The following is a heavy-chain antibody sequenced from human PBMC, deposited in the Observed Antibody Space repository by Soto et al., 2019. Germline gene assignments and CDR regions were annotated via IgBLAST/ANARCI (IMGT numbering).Heavy chain of an antibody. J-gene: IGHJ3*02. D-gene: IGHD3-3*01. CDR3: ARDPEHYDFWSGYPHDAFDI. CDR1: GFTFSSYW. CDR2: IKQDGSEK. V-gene: IGHV3-7*01. Sequence: GGSLRLSCAASGFTFSSYWMSWVRQAPGKGLEWVANIKQDGSEKYYVDSVKGRFTISRDNAKNSLYLQMNSLRAEDTAVYYCARDPEHYDFWSGYPHDAFDIWGQGTMVTVSS.